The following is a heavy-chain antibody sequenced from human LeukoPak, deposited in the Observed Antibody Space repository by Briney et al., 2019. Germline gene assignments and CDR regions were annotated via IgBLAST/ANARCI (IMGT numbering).Heavy chain of an antibody. V-gene: IGHV3-9*01. CDR1: GLTFDDYA. CDR3: AKDLGYCSSTSCYIFDY. Sequence: GGSLRLSCAASGLTFDDYAMHWVRQAPGKGLEWVSGISWNSGSIGYADSVKGRFTISRDNAKNSLYLQMNSLRAEDTALYYCAKDLGYCSSTSCYIFDYWGQGTLVTVSS. D-gene: IGHD2-2*02. J-gene: IGHJ4*02. CDR2: ISWNSGSI.